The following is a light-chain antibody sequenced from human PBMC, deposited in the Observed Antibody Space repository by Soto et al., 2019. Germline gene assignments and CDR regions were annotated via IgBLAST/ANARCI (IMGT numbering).Light chain of an antibody. Sequence: DIQMTQSPSTLSASVGDRVTITCRASQSIGSWLAWFQQKPGKGPKLLIYKAFSLESGVPPRFSGGGSGTEITLTISSLQPDDFATYYCQQYHSYSWTFGQGTKVDI. CDR3: QQYHSYSWT. CDR1: QSIGSW. CDR2: KAF. V-gene: IGKV1-5*03. J-gene: IGKJ1*01.